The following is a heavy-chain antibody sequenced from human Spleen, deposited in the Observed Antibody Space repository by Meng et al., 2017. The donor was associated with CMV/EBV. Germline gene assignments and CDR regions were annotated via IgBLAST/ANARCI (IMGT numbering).Heavy chain of an antibody. V-gene: IGHV4-59*01. D-gene: IGHD3-10*01. Sequence: SETLSLTCTVSGGSISSYYWSWIRQPPGKGLEWIGYIYYSGSSNYNPSLKSRVTISIDTSKNQFSLKLTSVTAADTAVYYCARSRDWFDPWGQGTLVTVSS. CDR3: ARSRDWFDP. J-gene: IGHJ5*02. CDR1: GGSISSYY. CDR2: IYYSGSS.